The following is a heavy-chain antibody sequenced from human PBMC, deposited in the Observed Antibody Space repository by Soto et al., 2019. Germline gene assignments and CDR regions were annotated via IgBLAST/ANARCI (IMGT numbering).Heavy chain of an antibody. Sequence: GASVKVSCKASGYTFTSYAMHWVRQAPGQRLEWMGWINAGNGNTKYSQKFQGRVAITRDTSASTAYMELSSLRSEDTAVYYCARASYSSSSYPSGMDVWGQGTTVTVSS. D-gene: IGHD6-6*01. V-gene: IGHV1-3*01. CDR1: GYTFTSYA. J-gene: IGHJ6*02. CDR2: INAGNGNT. CDR3: ARASYSSSSYPSGMDV.